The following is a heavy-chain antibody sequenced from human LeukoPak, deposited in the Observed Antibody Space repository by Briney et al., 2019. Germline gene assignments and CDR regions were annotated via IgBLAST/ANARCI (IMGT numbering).Heavy chain of an antibody. CDR1: GGSISSSNW. D-gene: IGHD2-15*01. CDR2: IYHSGST. CDR3: ARGDCSGGSCFYYYYYYMDV. Sequence: PSETLSLTCAVSGGSISSSNWWSWVRQPPGKGLEWIGEIYHSGSTNYNPSLKSRVTISVDKSKNQFSLKLSSVTAADTAVYYCARGDCSGGSCFYYYYYYMDVWGKGTTVTVSS. V-gene: IGHV4-4*02. J-gene: IGHJ6*03.